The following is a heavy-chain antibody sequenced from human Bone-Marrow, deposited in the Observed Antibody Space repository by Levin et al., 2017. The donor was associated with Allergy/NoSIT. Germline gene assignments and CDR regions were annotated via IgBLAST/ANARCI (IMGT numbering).Heavy chain of an antibody. V-gene: IGHV3-30-3*01. Sequence: SCAASGFTFSSYAMHWVRQAPGKGLEWVAVISYDGSNKYYADSVKGRFTISRDNSKNTLYLQMNSLRAEDAAVYYCARGRDSSSSGAYYFDYWGQGTLVTVSS. D-gene: IGHD6-6*01. CDR2: ISYDGSNK. CDR1: GFTFSSYA. CDR3: ARGRDSSSSGAYYFDY. J-gene: IGHJ4*02.